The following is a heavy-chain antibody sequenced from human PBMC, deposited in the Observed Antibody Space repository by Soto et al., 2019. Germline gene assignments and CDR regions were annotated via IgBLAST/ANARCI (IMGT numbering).Heavy chain of an antibody. CDR3: ASSRTHGDYGFDY. V-gene: IGHV4-31*03. J-gene: IGHJ4*02. D-gene: IGHD4-17*01. CDR2: IYYSGST. Sequence: SETLSLTCTVSGGSISSGGYYWSWIRQHPGKGLEWIGYIYYSGSTYYNPSLKSRVTISVDTSKNQFSLKLSSVTAADTAVYYCASSRTHGDYGFDYWGQGTLVTVSS. CDR1: GGSISSGGYY.